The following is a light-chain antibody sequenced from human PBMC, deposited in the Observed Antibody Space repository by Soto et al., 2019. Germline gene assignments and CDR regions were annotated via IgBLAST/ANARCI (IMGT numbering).Light chain of an antibody. V-gene: IGKV3-15*01. CDR3: QHYDIWPLT. J-gene: IGKJ4*01. Sequence: EVVMTQSPATLSVSPGERATLSCRASESVSRNLAWHQQKPGQAPRLLIYAASTRATGVPARFSGSGSGTEFTLTISDLQSEDFAVYFCQHYDIWPLTFGGGTKVDIK. CDR2: AAS. CDR1: ESVSRN.